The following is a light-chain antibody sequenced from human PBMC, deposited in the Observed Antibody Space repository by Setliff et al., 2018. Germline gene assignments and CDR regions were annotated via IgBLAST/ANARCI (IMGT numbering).Light chain of an antibody. J-gene: IGLJ1*01. CDR3: SSYAGSSTLYV. Sequence: QSVTISCTGTSSDVGGYNYVSWYQQHPDKAPKLMIFDVSNRPSGVSNRFSGSKSGNTASLTISGLQAEDEADYYCSSYAGSSTLYVFGTGTKVTVL. V-gene: IGLV2-14*04. CDR1: SSDVGGYNY. CDR2: DVS.